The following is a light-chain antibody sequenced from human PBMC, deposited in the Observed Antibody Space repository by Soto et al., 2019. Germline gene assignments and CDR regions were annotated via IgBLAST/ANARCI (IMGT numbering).Light chain of an antibody. Sequence: EIVMTQSPVTLSVSPGERVTLSCRASHDVYSKLAWYQQKAGQAPRLLSYAASTRATGLPARFSGSGSGTEFTLTISSLQSEDFAIYYCQHYANWPLTFGGGTKVEIK. CDR2: AAS. CDR1: HDVYSK. CDR3: QHYANWPLT. V-gene: IGKV3-15*01. J-gene: IGKJ4*01.